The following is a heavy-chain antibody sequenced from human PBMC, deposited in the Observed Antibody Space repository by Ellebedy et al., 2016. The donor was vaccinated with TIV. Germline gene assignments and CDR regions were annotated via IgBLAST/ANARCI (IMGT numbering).Heavy chain of an antibody. CDR2: ITRTGYT. CDR3: ARHPGDDFGDD. V-gene: IGHV3-21*01. CDR1: GFIFSSYT. J-gene: IGHJ4*02. Sequence: GESLKISCAASGFIFSSYTMNWVRQAPGKGLEWVSSITRTGYTYHAQSLKGRFTISRDNGKNLLYLELNSLRVEDTAIYYCARHPGDDFGDDWGQGTLVTVSS. D-gene: IGHD4-17*01.